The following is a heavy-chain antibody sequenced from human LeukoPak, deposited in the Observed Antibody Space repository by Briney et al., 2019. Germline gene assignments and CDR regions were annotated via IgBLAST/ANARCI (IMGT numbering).Heavy chain of an antibody. J-gene: IGHJ5*02. V-gene: IGHV3-7*01. CDR1: GLSFGNYR. CDR2: IKQDGSEK. Sequence: GGSLRLSCVASGLSFGNYRMDWVRQAPGKGLKWVGNIKQDGSEKYYVDSVKGRFTISRDNAKNSLYLDMNSLRVEDTAIYYCTRDFDPWGQGTLVTVSS. CDR3: TRDFDP.